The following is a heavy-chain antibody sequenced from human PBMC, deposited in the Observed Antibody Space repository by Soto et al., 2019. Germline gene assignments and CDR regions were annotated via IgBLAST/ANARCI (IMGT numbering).Heavy chain of an antibody. J-gene: IGHJ4*02. CDR1: GFTFSSYA. CDR2: ISYDGSNK. D-gene: IGHD2-15*01. Sequence: QVQLVESGGGVVQPGRSLRLSCAASGFTFSSYAMHWVRQAPGKGLEWVAVISYDGSNKYYADSVKGRFTISRDNSKNTLYLHMTSLRAEDTAVYYCARVPSSSGRAHFDYWGQGTLVTVSS. CDR3: ARVPSSSGRAHFDY. V-gene: IGHV3-30-3*01.